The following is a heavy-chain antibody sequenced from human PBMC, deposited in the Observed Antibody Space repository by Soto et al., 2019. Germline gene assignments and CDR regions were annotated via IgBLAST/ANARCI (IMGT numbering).Heavy chain of an antibody. J-gene: IGHJ6*02. CDR3: ARGDPYYGMDV. V-gene: IGHV3-30*04. CDR1: GFTSSSYV. CDR2: ISYDGSNK. Sequence: QVQLVESGGGVVQPGRSLRLYCVASGFTSSSYVMHWVRQAPGKGQEWVAVISYDGSNKHYADSVKGRFTISRDNSKNTLYLQMNSLRGEDTAVYSCARGDPYYGMDVWGQGTTVTVSS.